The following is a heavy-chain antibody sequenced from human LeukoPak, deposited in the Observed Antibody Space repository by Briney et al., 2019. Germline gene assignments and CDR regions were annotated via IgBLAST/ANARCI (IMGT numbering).Heavy chain of an antibody. V-gene: IGHV3-23*01. CDR1: GFTFRSHD. CDR2: ISGSGGSI. CDR3: ATSSSLDY. Sequence: GGSLRLSCAASGFTFRSHDMSWVRQAPGKGLEWVSVISGSGGSIFYADSVKGRFTISRDNSKNTLYLQMSNLRVEDTAVYYCATSSSLDYWGQGTLVTVSS. J-gene: IGHJ4*02. D-gene: IGHD6-13*01.